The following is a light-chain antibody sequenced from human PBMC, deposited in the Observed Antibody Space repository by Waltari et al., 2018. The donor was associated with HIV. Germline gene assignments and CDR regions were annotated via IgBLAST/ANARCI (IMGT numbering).Light chain of an antibody. CDR3: QQVNSNPIT. CDR1: HGIRSY. J-gene: IGKJ5*01. Sequence: DIQLTQSPSFLSASVGDTVTITCRASHGIRSYLAWYQQKPGKAPHLLIYAASTLQSGVPLRFSGSGSGTEFPLTISSLRPEDLATYYCQQVNSNPITFGQGTRLEI. V-gene: IGKV1-9*01. CDR2: AAS.